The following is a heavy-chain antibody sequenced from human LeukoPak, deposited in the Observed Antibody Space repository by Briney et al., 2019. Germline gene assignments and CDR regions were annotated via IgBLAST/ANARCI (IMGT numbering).Heavy chain of an antibody. Sequence: GGSLRLSCAASGFTFSSYWMSWVRQAPGKGLEWVGLIRDSGEAFYADFARGRFAISRDESESTLYLQMNSLRVEDTAVYFCARDRAANQDWVEFDPWGQGTPVIVSS. CDR1: GFTFSSYW. D-gene: IGHD3/OR15-3a*01. V-gene: IGHV3-66*03. J-gene: IGHJ5*02. CDR2: IRDSGEA. CDR3: ARDRAANQDWVEFDP.